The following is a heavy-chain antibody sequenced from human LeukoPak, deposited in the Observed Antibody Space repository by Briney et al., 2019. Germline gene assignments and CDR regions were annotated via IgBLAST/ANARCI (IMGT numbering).Heavy chain of an antibody. CDR1: GYTFTNYP. CDR2: MNPNSGDT. D-gene: IGHD3-16*01. J-gene: IGHJ4*02. Sequence: ASVKVSCKASGYTFTNYPINWVRPATGQGLEWMGWMNPNSGDTVYVQKFRGRVTVTRNTSVNTAYMEMSTLRAEDTAVYYCATWGDWGQGTLVTVSS. V-gene: IGHV1-8*03. CDR3: ATWGD.